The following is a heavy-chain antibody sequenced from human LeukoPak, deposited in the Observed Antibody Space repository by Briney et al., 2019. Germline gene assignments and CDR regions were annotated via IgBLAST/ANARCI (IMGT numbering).Heavy chain of an antibody. V-gene: IGHV1-18*01. J-gene: IGHJ4*02. CDR3: ARDYYDILTGGRGVDY. D-gene: IGHD3-9*01. CDR1: GYTFTSYG. CDR2: ISAYSGNT. Sequence: ASVKVSCKASGYTFTSYGISWVRQAPGQGLEWMGGISAYSGNTNYAQKLQGRVTMTTDTSTSTAYMELRSLRSDDTAVYYCARDYYDILTGGRGVDYWGQGTLVTVSS.